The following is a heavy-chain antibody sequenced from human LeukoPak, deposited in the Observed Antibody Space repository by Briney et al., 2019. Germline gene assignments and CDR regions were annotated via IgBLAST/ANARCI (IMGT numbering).Heavy chain of an antibody. CDR3: ARGEADITMIVVVIKSRNPQDFDY. CDR1: GFTFGSYS. D-gene: IGHD3-22*01. CDR2: ISSSSSYI. J-gene: IGHJ4*02. V-gene: IGHV3-21*01. Sequence: GGSLRLSCAASGFTFGSYSMNWVRQAPGKGLEWVSSISSSSSYIYYADSVKGRFTISRDNAKNSLYLQMNSLRAEDTAVYYCARGEADITMIVVVIKSRNPQDFDYWGQGTLVTVSS.